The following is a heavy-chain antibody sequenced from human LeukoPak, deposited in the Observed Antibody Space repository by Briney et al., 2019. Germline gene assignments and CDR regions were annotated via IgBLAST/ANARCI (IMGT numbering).Heavy chain of an antibody. D-gene: IGHD3-22*01. Sequence: PSETLSLTCTVSSYSISSSNWWGWIRPPPGKGLEWIGYIHYTGSIYYNPSLKSRVTISVDTSKNQFSLKLSSVTAADTAVYYCTRGSIAYYYMDVWGKGTTVTISS. CDR2: IHYTGSI. J-gene: IGHJ6*03. CDR1: SYSISSSNW. CDR3: TRGSIAYYYMDV. V-gene: IGHV4-28*05.